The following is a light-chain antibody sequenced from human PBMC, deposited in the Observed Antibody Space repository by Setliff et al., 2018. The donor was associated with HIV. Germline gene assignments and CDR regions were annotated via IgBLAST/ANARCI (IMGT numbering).Light chain of an antibody. J-gene: IGKJ4*01. V-gene: IGKV4-1*01. CDR1: QSVLHSSNNKNF. CDR2: WAS. CDR3: QQYFSTVLT. Sequence: DIVLTQSPDSLAVSLGERATINCKSSQSVLHSSNNKNFLSWYQQKPGQPPKLLIYWASTRKSGVPDRFSGSGSGTSFTLTISSLQAEDVAVYYCQQYFSTVLTVDGGTKVDIK.